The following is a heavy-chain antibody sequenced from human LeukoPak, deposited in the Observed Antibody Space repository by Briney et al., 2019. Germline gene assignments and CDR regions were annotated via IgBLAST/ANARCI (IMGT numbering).Heavy chain of an antibody. CDR2: ISWNSGSI. J-gene: IGHJ4*02. CDR1: GFTFDDYA. V-gene: IGHV3-9*03. CDR3: ARESTGFDY. D-gene: IGHD3-10*01. Sequence: GRSLRPSCAASGFTFDDYAMHWVRQAPGKGVEWVSGISWNSGSIGYADSVKGRFTISRDNAKNSLYLQMNSLRAEDMALYYCARESTGFDYWGQGTLVTVSS.